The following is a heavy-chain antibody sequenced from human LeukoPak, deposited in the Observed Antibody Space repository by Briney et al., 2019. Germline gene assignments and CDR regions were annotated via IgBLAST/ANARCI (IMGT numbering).Heavy chain of an antibody. CDR2: IKSDGSDK. J-gene: IGHJ4*02. CDR3: ARALYNRGWYPDYFDS. CDR1: GFTFSSYW. Sequence: GGSLRLSCAASGFTFSSYWMSWVRQAPGKGLEWVANIKSDGSDKYYVGSVEGRFTISRDNDKNSLYLRMSSLRAEDTAIYYCARALYNRGWYPDYFDSWGQGALVTVSS. D-gene: IGHD6-19*01. V-gene: IGHV3-7*01.